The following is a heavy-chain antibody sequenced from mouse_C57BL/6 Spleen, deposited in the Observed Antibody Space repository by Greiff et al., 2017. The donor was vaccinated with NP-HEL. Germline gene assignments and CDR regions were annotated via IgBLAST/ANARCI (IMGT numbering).Heavy chain of an antibody. V-gene: IGHV5-17*01. CDR2: ISSGSSTI. D-gene: IGHD2-4*01. J-gene: IGHJ4*01. CDR1: GFTFSDYG. Sequence: EVKLMESGGGLVKPGGSLKLSCAASGFTFSDYGMYWVRQAPEKGLEWVAYISSGSSTIYYADTVKGRFTISRDNAKNTLFLQMTSLRSEDTAMYYCARKVYDYDDYAMDYWGQGTSVTVSS. CDR3: ARKVYDYDDYAMDY.